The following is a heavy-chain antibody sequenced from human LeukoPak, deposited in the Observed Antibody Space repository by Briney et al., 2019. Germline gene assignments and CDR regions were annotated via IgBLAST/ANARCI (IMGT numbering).Heavy chain of an antibody. CDR3: ARIPGYCSGGSCYSPFDY. CDR2: IYYSGST. D-gene: IGHD2-15*01. J-gene: IGHJ4*02. CDR1: GGSISSSSYY. Sequence: PSETLSLTCTVSGGSISSSSYYWGWIRQPPGKGLEWIGSIYYSGSTYYNPSLKSRVTISVDTSKNQFSLKLSSVTAADTAVYYCARIPGYCSGGSCYSPFDYWGQGTLVTVSS. V-gene: IGHV4-39*07.